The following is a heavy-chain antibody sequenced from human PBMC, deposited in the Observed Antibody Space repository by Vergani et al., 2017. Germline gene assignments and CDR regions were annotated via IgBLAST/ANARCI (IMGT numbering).Heavy chain of an antibody. Sequence: EVQLLESGGGLVQPGGSLRLSCAASGFTFSSYDMSWVRQAPGKGLEWVSAISGSGGSTYYADSVKGRFTISRDNSKNTLYLQMNSLRAEDTDVDYCAKDLSLRGKPSFYSNYGNIYYYMDVWGKGTTVTVSS. D-gene: IGHD4-11*01. V-gene: IGHV3-23*01. CDR2: ISGSGGST. J-gene: IGHJ6*03. CDR3: AKDLSLRGKPSFYSNYGNIYYYMDV. CDR1: GFTFSSYD.